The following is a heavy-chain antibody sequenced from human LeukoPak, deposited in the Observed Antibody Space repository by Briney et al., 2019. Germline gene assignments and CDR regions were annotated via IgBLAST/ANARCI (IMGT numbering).Heavy chain of an antibody. CDR3: ARVQPDNNDEYNWFDP. D-gene: IGHD1-1*01. J-gene: IGHJ5*02. Sequence: PGGSLRLSCAASGFTFNSYAMTWVRHGAGRGLEWVSTISGTSGTASYADSAEGRFSISRDDSKNTVYLQMTSLRVEHTAVYFCARVQPDNNDEYNWFDPWGQGTQVTVSS. V-gene: IGHV3-23*01. CDR1: GFTFNSYA. CDR2: ISGTSGTA.